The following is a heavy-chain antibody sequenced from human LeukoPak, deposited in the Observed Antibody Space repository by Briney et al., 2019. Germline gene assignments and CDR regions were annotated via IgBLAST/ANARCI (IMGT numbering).Heavy chain of an antibody. CDR1: GFTFSSYG. CDR2: ISYDGSNK. Sequence: GGSLRLSCAASGFTFSSYGMHWVRQAPGKGLEWVAVISYDGSNKYYADSVKGRFTISRDNSKNTLFLQMNSLRAEDTAVYYCAKGEGQGLCDYWGQGTLVTVSS. D-gene: IGHD3/OR15-3a*01. J-gene: IGHJ4*02. CDR3: AKGEGQGLCDY. V-gene: IGHV3-30*18.